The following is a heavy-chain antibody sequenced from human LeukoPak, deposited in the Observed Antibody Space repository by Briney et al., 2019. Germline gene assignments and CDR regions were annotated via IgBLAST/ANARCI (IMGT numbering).Heavy chain of an antibody. Sequence: GRSLRLSCAASGFSFSNFAMHWVRQAPGKGLEWVAVISYDGSYKYYADLVKGRFTISRDNSKNTVYLQMNSLRSEDTAVYYCVRETDNGDYVIGRTGVGPGDFWGQGTLVTVSS. CDR1: GFSFSNFA. CDR2: ISYDGSYK. J-gene: IGHJ4*02. D-gene: IGHD4-17*01. CDR3: VRETDNGDYVIGRTGVGPGDF. V-gene: IGHV3-30*04.